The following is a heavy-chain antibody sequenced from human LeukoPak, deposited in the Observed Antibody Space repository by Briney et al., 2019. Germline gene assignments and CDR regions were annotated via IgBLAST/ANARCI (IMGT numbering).Heavy chain of an antibody. D-gene: IGHD3-22*01. CDR2: INHSGST. Sequence: SETLSLTCAVYGGSFSGYYWSWIRQPPGKGLEWIGEINHSGSTNYNPSLKSRVTISVDTSKNQFSLKLSSVTAADTAVYYCARGRRGYYHNWFDPWGQGTLVTVSS. CDR3: ARGRRGYYHNWFDP. J-gene: IGHJ5*02. CDR1: GGSFSGYY. V-gene: IGHV4-34*01.